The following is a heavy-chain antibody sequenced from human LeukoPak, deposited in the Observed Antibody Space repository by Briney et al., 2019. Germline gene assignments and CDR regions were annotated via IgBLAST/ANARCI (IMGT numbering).Heavy chain of an antibody. CDR2: IYPADSDI. CDR1: GYSINNYW. D-gene: IGHD6-19*01. V-gene: IGHV5-51*01. J-gene: IGHJ4*02. Sequence: GESLKISCKGSGYSINNYWIGWVRQMPGKGLEWMGIIYPADSDIRYSPSFQGQVTISADKSISTAYLQWSSLKASDIAMYYCARHPSYTSGWPLDYWGQGTLVTVSS. CDR3: ARHPSYTSGWPLDY.